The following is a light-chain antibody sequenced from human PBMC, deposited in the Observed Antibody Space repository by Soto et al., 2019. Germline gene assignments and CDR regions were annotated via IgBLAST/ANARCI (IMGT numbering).Light chain of an antibody. V-gene: IGKV1-5*03. CDR2: KAS. CDR1: QSISSW. CDR3: QQYNSYSVT. Sequence: DIQMTQSPSTLSASVGDRVTITCRASQSISSWLAWYQQKPGKAPKLLIYKASSLESGVPSRFSGSGSGTEITLTISSLQPDDFATYYCQQYNSYSVTFGQGTKVDI. J-gene: IGKJ1*01.